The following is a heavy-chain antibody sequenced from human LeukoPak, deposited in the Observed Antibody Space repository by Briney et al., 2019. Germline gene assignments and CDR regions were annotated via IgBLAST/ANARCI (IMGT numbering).Heavy chain of an antibody. D-gene: IGHD2-21*02. J-gene: IGHJ4*02. CDR2: IQEDGKKE. V-gene: IGHV3-7*01. CDR3: AKDIVGGGDDY. CDR1: GFTFTKFW. Sequence: GESLRLSCQASGFTFTKFWMSWVRQAPGKGLEWVANIQEDGKKENYVDSVRGRFTISRDNAKNSIYLQMNSLRVEDTAVYYCAKDIVGGGDDYWGQGTLVIVSS.